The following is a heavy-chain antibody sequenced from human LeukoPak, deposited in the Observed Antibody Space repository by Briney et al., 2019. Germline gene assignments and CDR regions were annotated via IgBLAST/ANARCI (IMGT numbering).Heavy chain of an antibody. CDR2: INSVGSIM. D-gene: IGHD7-27*01. Sequence: TGGSLRLSCVVSGFSFSSYEMNWVRQAPGKGLEWVSYINSVGSIMHYADSVKGRFTISRDNAKNSLYLQLNSLRAEDTAVYYCARVIWGRFDSWGQGTLVTVSS. J-gene: IGHJ5*01. CDR1: GFSFSSYE. V-gene: IGHV3-48*03. CDR3: ARVIWGRFDS.